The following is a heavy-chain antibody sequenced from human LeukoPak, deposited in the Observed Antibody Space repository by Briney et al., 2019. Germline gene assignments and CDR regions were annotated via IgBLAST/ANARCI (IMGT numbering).Heavy chain of an antibody. CDR2: IYDGGTT. V-gene: IGHV3-53*01. CDR3: AGDAAAQQLVHYFDY. Sequence: PGGSLRLSCAACGFTVSTNFMSWVRQAPGKGLEWVSLIYDGGTTYYTDSVKGRFTISRDNSRDTVYLQMNSLRADDTAVYYCAGDAAAQQLVHYFDYWGQGTLVTVSS. D-gene: IGHD6-13*01. CDR1: GFTVSTNF. J-gene: IGHJ4*02.